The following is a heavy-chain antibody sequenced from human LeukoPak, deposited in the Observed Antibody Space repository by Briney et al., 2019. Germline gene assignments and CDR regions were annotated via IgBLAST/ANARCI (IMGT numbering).Heavy chain of an antibody. CDR3: ARGSPDCSSTSCYLEWFDP. CDR2: IYYSGST. D-gene: IGHD2-2*01. V-gene: IGHV4-61*01. CDR1: GGSMSSSSYY. J-gene: IGHJ5*02. Sequence: PSETLSLTCTVSGGSMSSSSYYWSWIRQPPGKGLEWIGYIYYSGSTNYNPSLKSRVTISVDTSKNQFSLKLSSVTAADTAVYYCARGSPDCSSTSCYLEWFDPWGQGTLVTVSS.